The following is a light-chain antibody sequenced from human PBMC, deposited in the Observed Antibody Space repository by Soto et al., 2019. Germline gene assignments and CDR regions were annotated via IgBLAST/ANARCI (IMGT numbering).Light chain of an antibody. CDR1: PSVTNY. J-gene: IGKJ5*01. Sequence: DIVLTQSPATLSLSPGERATLSCRASPSVTNYLAWYQQKPGQAPRLVIYGAFNRATGIPARFSGSGSGTAFTLTIISLEPEDVSVYYCQQRNIWPPVTFGPGTRLEL. V-gene: IGKV3-11*01. CDR3: QQRNIWPPVT. CDR2: GAF.